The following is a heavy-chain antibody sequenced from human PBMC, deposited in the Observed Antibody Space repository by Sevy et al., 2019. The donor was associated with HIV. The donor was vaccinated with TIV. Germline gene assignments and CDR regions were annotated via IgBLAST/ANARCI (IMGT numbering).Heavy chain of an antibody. Sequence: GGSLRLSCAASGFTFSSYAMSWVRQAPGKGLEWVSAISGSGGSTYYADSVKGRFTISRDNSKNTLYLQMNSLRAEDTAVYYSAKADYYYYYMDVWGKGTTVTISS. J-gene: IGHJ6*03. CDR2: ISGSGGST. CDR1: GFTFSSYA. CDR3: AKADYYYYYMDV. V-gene: IGHV3-23*01.